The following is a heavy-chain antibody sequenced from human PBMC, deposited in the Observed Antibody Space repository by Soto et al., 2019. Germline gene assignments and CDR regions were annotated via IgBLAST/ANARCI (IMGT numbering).Heavy chain of an antibody. V-gene: IGHV4-59*01. Sequence: QVQLQESGPGLVKPSETLSLTCTVSGGSISSYYWSWIRQPPGKGLEWIGYIYYSGSTNYNPSLKSRVTVSVDTSKNQFSLKLSSVTAADTAVYYCARVGSSWAHRYYMDVWGKGTTVTVSS. CDR2: IYYSGST. CDR3: ARVGSSWAHRYYMDV. D-gene: IGHD6-13*01. CDR1: GGSISSYY. J-gene: IGHJ6*03.